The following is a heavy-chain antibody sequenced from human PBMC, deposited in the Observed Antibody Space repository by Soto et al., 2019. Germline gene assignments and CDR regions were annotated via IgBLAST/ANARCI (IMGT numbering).Heavy chain of an antibody. CDR3: ASLSVAGTRMPVDY. J-gene: IGHJ4*02. CDR2: INHSGST. D-gene: IGHD6-19*01. V-gene: IGHV4-34*01. Sequence: PSETLSLTCAVYGGSFSGYYWSWIRPPPGKGLEWIGEINHSGSTNYNPSLKSRVTISVDTSKNQFSLKLSSVTAADTAVYYCASLSVAGTRMPVDYWGQGTLVTVSS. CDR1: GGSFSGYY.